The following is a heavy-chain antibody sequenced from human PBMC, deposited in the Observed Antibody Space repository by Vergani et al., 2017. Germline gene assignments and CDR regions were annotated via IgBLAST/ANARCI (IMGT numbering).Heavy chain of an antibody. D-gene: IGHD3-3*01. V-gene: IGHV3-15*01. CDR2: IKSKTDGGTT. CDR1: GFTFSNAW. J-gene: IGHJ6*02. Sequence: EVQLVESGGGLVKPGGSLRLSCAASGFTFSNAWMSWVRQAPGKGLEWVGRIKSKTDGGTTDYAAPVKGRFTISRDNSKNTLYLQMNSLKTEDTAVYYCTTDCPSYYDFWSGYSPYGMDVWGQGTTVTVSS. CDR3: TTDCPSYYDFWSGYSPYGMDV.